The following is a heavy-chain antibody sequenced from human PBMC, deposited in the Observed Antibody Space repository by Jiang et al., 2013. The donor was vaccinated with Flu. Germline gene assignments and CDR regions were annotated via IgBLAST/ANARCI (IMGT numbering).Heavy chain of an antibody. CDR3: ARSVLRGNDFWSGPMHYFDC. V-gene: IGHV4-39*01. CDR2: ISYSGNT. CDR1: GGSISSNSYY. Sequence: GLVKPSETLSLTCTVSGGSISSNSYYWGCIRQPPGKGLEWIGSISYSGNTYYNPSLKSRVTISVDTSQNQFSLKLSSVTAADTAVYYCARSVLRGNDFWSGPMHYFDCWGQGTLVTVSS. J-gene: IGHJ4*02. D-gene: IGHD3-3*01.